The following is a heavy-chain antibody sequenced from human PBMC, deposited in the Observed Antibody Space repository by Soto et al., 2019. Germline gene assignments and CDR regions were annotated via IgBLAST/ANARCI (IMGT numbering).Heavy chain of an antibody. CDR2: IIPILGIA. CDR3: ARDRGDGYNLS. CDR1: GGTFSSYT. V-gene: IGHV1-69*08. Sequence: QVQLVQSGAEVKKPGSSVKVSCKASGGTFSSYTISWVRQAPGQGLEWMGRIIPILGIANYAQKFQGRVTMTADKSTSTAYRELSSLRSEDTAVYYCARDRGDGYNLSWGQGTLVTVSS. J-gene: IGHJ4*02. D-gene: IGHD5-12*01.